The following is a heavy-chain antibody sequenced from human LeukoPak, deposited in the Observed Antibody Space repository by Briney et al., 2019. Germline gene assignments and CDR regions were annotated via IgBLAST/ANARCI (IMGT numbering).Heavy chain of an antibody. CDR3: ARGAQTYYDKAPVDY. V-gene: IGHV4-34*01. J-gene: IGHJ4*02. D-gene: IGHD3-22*01. CDR1: GGSFSGYY. CDR2: INHSGST. Sequence: PSETLSLTCAVYGGSFSGYYWSWIRQPPGKGLEWIGEINHSGSTNYNPSLKSRVTISVDTSKSQFSLKLNSMTAADTAVYYCARGAQTYYDKAPVDYWGQGTLVTVSP.